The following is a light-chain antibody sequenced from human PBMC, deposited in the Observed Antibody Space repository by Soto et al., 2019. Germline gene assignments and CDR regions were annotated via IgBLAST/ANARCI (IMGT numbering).Light chain of an antibody. CDR1: SSDVGGYNY. CDR2: DVS. J-gene: IGLJ3*02. CDR3: CEYAGTNWV. V-gene: IGLV2-11*01. Sequence: QSALTQPRSVSGSPGQSVTISCTGTSSDVGGYNYVSWYQQHPGKAPKLMIYDVSKRPSGVPDRFSGSKSGNTASLTISGLQAEDESDYDYCEYAGTNWVFGGGTKVTVL.